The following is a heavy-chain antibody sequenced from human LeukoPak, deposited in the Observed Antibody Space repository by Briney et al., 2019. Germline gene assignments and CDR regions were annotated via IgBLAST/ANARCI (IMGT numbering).Heavy chain of an antibody. CDR2: INPNSGGT. Sequence: ASVKVSCKASGYTFTGYYMHWVRQAPGQGLEWMGWINPNSGGTNYAQKFQGRVTMTRDTSISTAYMELSRLRSDDTAVYYCAGGDRPNDYYYYYCMDVWGKGTTVTVSS. D-gene: IGHD3-16*02. CDR1: GYTFTGYY. J-gene: IGHJ6*03. CDR3: AGGDRPNDYYYYYCMDV. V-gene: IGHV1-2*02.